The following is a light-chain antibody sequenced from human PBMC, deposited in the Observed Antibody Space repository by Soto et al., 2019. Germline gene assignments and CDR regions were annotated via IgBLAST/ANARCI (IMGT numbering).Light chain of an antibody. CDR3: QHYNSYSLT. J-gene: IGKJ4*01. CDR2: QAS. CDR1: QSVTDW. Sequence: DIQMTQSPSTLCASVGDKVTITCRASQSVTDWLAWYQQKPGKAPKLLIYQASSLESGVPSRFSGTGSGTEFTLTISSLQPDDFATYYCQHYNSYSLTFGGGTKVEIK. V-gene: IGKV1-5*03.